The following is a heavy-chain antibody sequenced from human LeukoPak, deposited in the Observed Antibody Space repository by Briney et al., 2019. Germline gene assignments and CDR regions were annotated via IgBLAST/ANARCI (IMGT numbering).Heavy chain of an antibody. CDR2: IIPILGIA. CDR1: GGTFSSYT. D-gene: IGHD2-15*01. V-gene: IGHV1-69*02. CDR3: ARVEYCSGGSCLDY. J-gene: IGHJ4*02. Sequence: SVKVPCKASGGTFSSYTISWVRQAPGQGLEWMGRIIPILGIANYAQKFQGRVTITADESTSTAYMELSSLRSEDTAVYYCARVEYCSGGSCLDYWGQGTLVTVSS.